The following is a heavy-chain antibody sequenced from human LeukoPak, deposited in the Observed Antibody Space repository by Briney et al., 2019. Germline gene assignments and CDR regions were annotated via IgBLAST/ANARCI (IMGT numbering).Heavy chain of an antibody. V-gene: IGHV3-30*02. J-gene: IGHJ3*02. CDR3: AKRGKVFGAFDI. CDR2: IRYDGSNK. D-gene: IGHD3-16*01. Sequence: GGSLRLSCAASGFTFSSYGMHWLRQAPGKGLEWVAFIRYDGSNKYYADSVKGRFTISRDNSKNTLYLQMNSLRAEDTAVYYCAKRGKVFGAFDIWGQGTMVTASS. CDR1: GFTFSSYG.